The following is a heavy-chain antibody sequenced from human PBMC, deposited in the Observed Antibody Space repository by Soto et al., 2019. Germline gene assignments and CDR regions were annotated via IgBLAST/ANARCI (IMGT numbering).Heavy chain of an antibody. D-gene: IGHD4-17*01. Sequence: GGSLRLSCAASGFTFSDYYMSWIRQAPGKGLEWVSYISSSSSYTNYADSVKGRFTISRDNAKNSLYLQMNSLRAEDTAVYYCARDGTVTPRNYGMDVWGQGTTVTVSS. CDR1: GFTFSDYY. V-gene: IGHV3-11*06. CDR3: ARDGTVTPRNYGMDV. CDR2: ISSSSSYT. J-gene: IGHJ6*02.